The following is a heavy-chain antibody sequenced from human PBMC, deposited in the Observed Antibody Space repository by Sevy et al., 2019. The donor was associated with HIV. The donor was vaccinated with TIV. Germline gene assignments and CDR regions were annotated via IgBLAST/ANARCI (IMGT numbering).Heavy chain of an antibody. D-gene: IGHD2-8*01. CDR2: FSFGCGRI. CDR1: GFTFAKYS. V-gene: IGHV3-23*01. J-gene: IGHJ4*02. CDR3: AREGCTQPHDY. Sequence: GGSLRLACAASGFTFAKYSMSWVRQAPGKGLEWVSTFSFGCGRINYADSVKGRFSISRDDSKNTLFLQMNSLRAEDTATYFCAREGCTQPHDYWGQGTLVTVSS.